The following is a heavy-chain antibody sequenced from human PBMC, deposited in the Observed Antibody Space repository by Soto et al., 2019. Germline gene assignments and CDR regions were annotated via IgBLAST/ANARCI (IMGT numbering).Heavy chain of an antibody. CDR1: GGSISSGDYY. J-gene: IGHJ3*02. CDR2: IYYSGST. D-gene: IGHD3-10*01. Sequence: QVQLQESGPGLVKPSQTLSLTCTVSGGSISSGDYYWSWIRQPPGKGLEWIGYIYYSGSTYYNPSLKSRVTISVDTSKNQFSLKLSSVTAADTAVYYCARDVTYYYMVRGAQGDAFDIWGQGTMVTVSS. V-gene: IGHV4-30-4*01. CDR3: ARDVTYYYMVRGAQGDAFDI.